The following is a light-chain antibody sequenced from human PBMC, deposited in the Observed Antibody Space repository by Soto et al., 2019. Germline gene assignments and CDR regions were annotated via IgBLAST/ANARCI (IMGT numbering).Light chain of an antibody. CDR2: AAS. CDR3: QQYADWPKT. V-gene: IGKV3-15*01. CDR1: QSVSSY. J-gene: IGKJ1*01. Sequence: EIVLTQSPATLSLSPGERATLSCRASQSVSSYLAWYQQKPGQAPSLLIYAASTRAAGVPARFSGSGSGTEFTLTSSSLQSEDFAVYFCQQYADWPKTFGQGTKVDIK.